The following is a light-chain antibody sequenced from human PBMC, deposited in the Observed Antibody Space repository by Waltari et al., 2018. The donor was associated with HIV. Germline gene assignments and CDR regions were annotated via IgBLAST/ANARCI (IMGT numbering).Light chain of an antibody. CDR3: VGWDGSLSGYV. V-gene: IGLV1-47*02. J-gene: IGLJ1*01. CDR1: SSNIGNDN. CDR2: NNF. Sequence: QSVLTQPPSASGTPGQTVTISCSGSSSNIGNDNVYWYQQLPGMTPKLLIYNNFERPAVFPDRFAGSKSGTAASLAISGVRAEDEADYYCVGWDGSLSGYVVGAGTTVTVL.